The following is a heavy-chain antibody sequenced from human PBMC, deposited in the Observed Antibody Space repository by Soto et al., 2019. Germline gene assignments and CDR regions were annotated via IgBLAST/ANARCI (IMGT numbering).Heavy chain of an antibody. CDR1: GGSISSGGYY. CDR3: ARTRITGNPPVLSAFDY. Sequence: SETLSLTCTVSGGSISSGGYYWSWIRQHPGKGLEWIGYIYYSGSTYYNPSLKSRVTISVDTSKNPFSLKLSSVTAADTAVYYCARTRITGNPPVLSAFDYWGQGTRVTVPS. J-gene: IGHJ4*02. V-gene: IGHV4-31*03. CDR2: IYYSGST. D-gene: IGHD1-20*01.